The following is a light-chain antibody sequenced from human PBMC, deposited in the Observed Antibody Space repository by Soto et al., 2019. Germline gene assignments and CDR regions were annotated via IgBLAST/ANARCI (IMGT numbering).Light chain of an antibody. CDR3: QQRSNWPVM. CDR1: QSVSSY. V-gene: IGKV3-11*01. CDR2: DAS. J-gene: IGKJ1*01. Sequence: EIVLTQSPATLSLSPGERATLSCRASQSVSSYLAWYQQKPGQAPRLLIYDASSRATGIPARFSGSGSGTEFTLTISSLEPEDFAVYYCQQRSNWPVMFGQGTRVDIK.